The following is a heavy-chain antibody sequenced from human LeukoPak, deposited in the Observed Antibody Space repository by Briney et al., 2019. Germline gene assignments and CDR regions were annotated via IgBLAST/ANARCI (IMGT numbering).Heavy chain of an antibody. Sequence: GESLKISCKGSGYSFTSYWIGWVRQMAGKGLERMGIIYPGDSDTKYSPSFQGQVTISADKSISTAYLQWSSLKASDTAMYYCASRYCGGGTCYLNWGQGTLVTVSS. CDR3: ASRYCGGGTCYLN. CDR1: GYSFTSYW. V-gene: IGHV5-51*01. CDR2: IYPGDSDT. J-gene: IGHJ4*02. D-gene: IGHD2-15*01.